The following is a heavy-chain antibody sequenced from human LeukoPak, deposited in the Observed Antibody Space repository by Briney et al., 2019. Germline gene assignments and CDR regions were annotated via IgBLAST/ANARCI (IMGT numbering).Heavy chain of an antibody. CDR1: GYTFTGYY. V-gene: IGHV1-2*02. CDR2: INPNRDCT. Sequence: ASVKVSCKASGYTFTGYYMHWVRQAPGQGLDWMGWINPNRDCTKYAQKFQGRVNMTRDTSSSTAYMELSRLRSDDTAVYYCARDNWNYNDYYFYYMDVWGKGTTATVSS. D-gene: IGHD1-7*01. J-gene: IGHJ6*03. CDR3: ARDNWNYNDYYFYYMDV.